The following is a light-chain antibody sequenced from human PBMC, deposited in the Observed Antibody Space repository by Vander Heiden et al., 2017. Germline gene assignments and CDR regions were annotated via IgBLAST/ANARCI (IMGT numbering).Light chain of an antibody. CDR1: QSVSSSY. CDR2: GAS. Sequence: DIVLTQSPGTLSLSTGERATLSCRPSQSVSSSYLAWYQQKPGQAPRLLIYGASSRATGIPDRFSGSGSGTDFTLTISRLEPEDFAVYYCQKDGSSLFTFGHGTKVDIK. V-gene: IGKV3-20*01. CDR3: QKDGSSLFT. J-gene: IGKJ3*01.